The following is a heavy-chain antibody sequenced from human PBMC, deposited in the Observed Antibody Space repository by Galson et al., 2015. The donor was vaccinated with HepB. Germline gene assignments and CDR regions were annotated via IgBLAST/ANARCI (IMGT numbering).Heavy chain of an antibody. V-gene: IGHV2-5*02. CDR1: GFSLSTTRVG. CDR3: AHVMITFGGVIGIDAFDI. J-gene: IGHJ3*02. D-gene: IGHD3-16*02. Sequence: PALVKPTQTLTLTCTFSGFSLSTTRVGVGWIRQPPGEALEWLAIVYWDDDKRYSPSLRSRLTITKDTSKNQVVLTMTNMDPVDTATYYCAHVMITFGGVIGIDAFDIWGQGTVVTVSS. CDR2: VYWDDDK.